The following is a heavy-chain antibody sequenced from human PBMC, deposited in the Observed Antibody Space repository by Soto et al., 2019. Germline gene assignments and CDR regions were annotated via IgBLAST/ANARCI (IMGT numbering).Heavy chain of an antibody. CDR2: IYYSGST. D-gene: IGHD3-16*02. CDR3: ARAFGGVIVTIRPPGAFDI. CDR1: GGSISSYY. V-gene: IGHV4-59*08. Sequence: PSETLSLTWTVSGGSISSYYWSWIRQPPGKGLEWIGYIYYSGSTNYNPSLKSRVTISVDTSKNQFSLKLSSVTAADTAVYYCARAFGGVIVTIRPPGAFDIWGQGTMVTVSS. J-gene: IGHJ3*02.